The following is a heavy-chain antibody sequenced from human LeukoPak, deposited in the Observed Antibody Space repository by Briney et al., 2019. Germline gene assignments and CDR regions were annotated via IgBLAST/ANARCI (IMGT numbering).Heavy chain of an antibody. CDR2: IYYSGST. CDR3: ARGRGDSSGYVDAFDI. V-gene: IGHV4-39*07. D-gene: IGHD3-22*01. Sequence: SETLSLTCTVSGGSISSSSYYWGWIRQPPGKGLEWIGSIYYSGSTYYNPSLKSRVTISVDTSKNQFSLKLSSVTAADTAVYYCARGRGDSSGYVDAFDIWGQGTMVTVSS. J-gene: IGHJ3*02. CDR1: GGSISSSSYY.